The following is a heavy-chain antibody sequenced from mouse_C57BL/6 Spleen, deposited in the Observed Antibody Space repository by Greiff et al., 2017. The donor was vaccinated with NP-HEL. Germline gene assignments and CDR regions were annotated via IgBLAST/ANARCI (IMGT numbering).Heavy chain of an antibody. D-gene: IGHD1-1*01. CDR1: GYTFTSYG. CDR3: ARSITTVVAPSFDY. J-gene: IGHJ2*01. V-gene: IGHV1-81*01. Sequence: QVHVKQSGAELARPGASVKLSCKASGYTFTSYGISWVKQRTGQGLEWIGEIYPRSGNTYYNEKFKGKATLTADKSSSTAYMELRSLTSEDSAVYFCARSITTVVAPSFDYWGQGTTLTVSS. CDR2: IYPRSGNT.